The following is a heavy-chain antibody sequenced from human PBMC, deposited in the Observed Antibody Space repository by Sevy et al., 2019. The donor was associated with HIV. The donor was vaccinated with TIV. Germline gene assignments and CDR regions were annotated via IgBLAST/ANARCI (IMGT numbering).Heavy chain of an antibody. D-gene: IGHD1-1*01. CDR2: TYYRSKWYN. CDR3: ARGDELNSYYYGMDV. J-gene: IGHJ6*02. V-gene: IGHV6-1*01. Sequence: KQSQTLSLTCAISGHSVSSSSAAWNWFRQSPSRGLEWLGRTYYRSKWYNNYAVSVKSRVTINPDTSENQFSLHLNSVTPEDTAVYFCARGDELNSYYYGMDVWGQGTTVTVSS. CDR1: GHSVSSSSAA.